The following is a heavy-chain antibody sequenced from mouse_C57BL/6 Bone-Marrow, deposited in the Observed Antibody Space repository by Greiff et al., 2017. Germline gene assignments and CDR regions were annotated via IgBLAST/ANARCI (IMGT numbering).Heavy chain of an antibody. V-gene: IGHV1-26*01. D-gene: IGHD1-1*01. CDR1: GYTFTDYY. CDR2: INPNNGGT. CDR3: ARSGYGSSFLDY. Sequence: EVQLQQSGPELVKPGASVKISCKASGYTFTDYYMNWVKQSHGKSLEWIGDINPNNGGTSYNQKFKGKATLTVDKSSSTAYMELRSLTSEDSAVXYCARSGYGSSFLDYWGQGTTLTVSS. J-gene: IGHJ2*01.